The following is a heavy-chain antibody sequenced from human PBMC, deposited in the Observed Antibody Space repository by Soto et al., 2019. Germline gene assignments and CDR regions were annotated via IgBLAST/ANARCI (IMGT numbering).Heavy chain of an antibody. J-gene: IGHJ6*02. Sequence: QVQLVESGGGVVQPGRSLRLSCAASGFTFSSYGMHWVRQAPGKGLEWVAVIWYDGSNKYYVDSVKGRFTISRDNSKNTLYLQMNSLRAEDTAVYYCARDRIYGSGTYYYGMDVWGQGTTVTVSS. CDR1: GFTFSSYG. D-gene: IGHD3-10*01. CDR2: IWYDGSNK. V-gene: IGHV3-33*01. CDR3: ARDRIYGSGTYYYGMDV.